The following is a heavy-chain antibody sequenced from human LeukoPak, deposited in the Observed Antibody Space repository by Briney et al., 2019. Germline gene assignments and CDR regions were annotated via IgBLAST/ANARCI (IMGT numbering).Heavy chain of an antibody. CDR3: AGDITVAGTGAVYYMDV. J-gene: IGHJ6*03. D-gene: IGHD6-19*01. CDR1: GFTFSSYW. V-gene: IGHV3-7*01. Sequence: GGSLRLSCAASGFTFSSYWMSWVRQAPGKGLEWVANIKQDGSEKYYVDSVKGRFTISRDNAKNSLYLQMNSLRAEDTAVYYCAGDITVAGTGAVYYMDVLGKGTTVTVSS. CDR2: IKQDGSEK.